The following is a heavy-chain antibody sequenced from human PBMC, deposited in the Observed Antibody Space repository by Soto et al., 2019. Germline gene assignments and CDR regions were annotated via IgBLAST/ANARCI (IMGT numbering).Heavy chain of an antibody. CDR1: GFTFSSYG. Sequence: QVQLVESGGGVVQPGRSLRLSCAASGFTFSSYGMHWVRQAPGKGLEWVAVIWYDGSNKYYADSVKGRFTISRDNSKNTLYLQMNSLRAEDTAVYYCARGPYCGGDCYYYFQHWGQGTLVTVSS. V-gene: IGHV3-33*01. J-gene: IGHJ1*01. D-gene: IGHD2-21*02. CDR3: ARGPYCGGDCYYYFQH. CDR2: IWYDGSNK.